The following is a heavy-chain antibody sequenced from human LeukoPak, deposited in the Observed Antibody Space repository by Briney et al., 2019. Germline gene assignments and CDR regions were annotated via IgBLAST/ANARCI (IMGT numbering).Heavy chain of an antibody. J-gene: IGHJ4*02. V-gene: IGHV3-7*01. CDR2: IKYDGSEK. Sequence: GGSLRLSCGGSGLSFSGQWMNWVRQAPGQGLEWVANIKYDGSEKYYVDSVKGRFTISRDDAKNSLSLQMSDVRAEDTAVYYCAFNNNFKYWGQGTQVTVSS. CDR3: AFNNNFKY. D-gene: IGHD4-11*01. CDR1: GLSFSGQW.